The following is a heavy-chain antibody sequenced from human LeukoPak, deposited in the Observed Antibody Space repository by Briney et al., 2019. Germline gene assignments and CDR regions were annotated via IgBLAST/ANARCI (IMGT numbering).Heavy chain of an antibody. J-gene: IGHJ4*02. D-gene: IGHD4-17*01. Sequence: GRSLRVSCAASGFTVSSYAMHWVRQAPGKGLEWVAVISYDGSNKYYADSVKGRFTISRDNSKNTLYLQMNSLRAEDTAVYYCARGRPYGDYGGVWVYWGQGTLVTVSS. V-gene: IGHV3-30-3*01. CDR2: ISYDGSNK. CDR1: GFTVSSYA. CDR3: ARGRPYGDYGGVWVY.